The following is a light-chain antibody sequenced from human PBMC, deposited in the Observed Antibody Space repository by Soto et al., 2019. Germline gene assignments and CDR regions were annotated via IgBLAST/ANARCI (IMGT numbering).Light chain of an antibody. J-gene: IGKJ2*01. Sequence: IQMTQSPSSLSASVGDRVTMTCRASRGIRDALGWYQQKAGKVPKRLIYSASSLQRGVPSRFSGSGSETEFTLTISSLQPEDFATYYCLQHSDYPFTFGQGTRLE. CDR2: SAS. CDR1: RGIRDA. V-gene: IGKV1-17*01. CDR3: LQHSDYPFT.